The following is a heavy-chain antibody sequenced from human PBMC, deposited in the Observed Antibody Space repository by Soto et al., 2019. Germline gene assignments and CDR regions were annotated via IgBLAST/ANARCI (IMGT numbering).Heavy chain of an antibody. J-gene: IGHJ6*02. V-gene: IGHV1-69*06. D-gene: IGHD6-6*01. CDR3: ASGDTYSSSSGGYYYYYGMDV. CDR2: IIPIFGTA. Sequence: QVQLVQSGAEVKKPGSSVKVSCKASGGTFSSYAISWVRQAPGQGLEWMGGIIPIFGTANYAQKFQGRVTITADKSTSTAYMELSSLRSEDTAVAYCASGDTYSSSSGGYYYYYGMDVWGQGTTVTVSS. CDR1: GGTFSSYA.